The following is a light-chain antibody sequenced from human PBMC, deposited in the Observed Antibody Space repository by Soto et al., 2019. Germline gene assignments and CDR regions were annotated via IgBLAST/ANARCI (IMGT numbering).Light chain of an antibody. J-gene: IGLJ2*01. CDR1: RYNIGSNT. CDR3: AAWDDSLNGYVV. CDR2: RDH. V-gene: IGLV1-44*01. Sequence: QSALTQPPSASGTPGQRVTIYCSGSRYNIGSNTVNWYQQVPGTAPRLLIHRDHQRPSGVPDRFSGSKSGTSASLAISGLQSEDEADYYCAAWDDSLNGYVVFGGGTQLTVL.